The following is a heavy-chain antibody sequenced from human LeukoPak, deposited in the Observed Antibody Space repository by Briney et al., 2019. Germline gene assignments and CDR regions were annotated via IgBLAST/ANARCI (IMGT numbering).Heavy chain of an antibody. CDR3: ARITYDFWSGYYMPDDP. Sequence: ASVKVSCKASGYTFTSYDISWVRQAPGQGLEWMGWISIYNGNTDYAQKLRGRVTMTTDTSTSTAYMELRSLRSDETAVYYCARITYDFWSGYYMPDDPWGQGTLVTVSS. J-gene: IGHJ5*02. D-gene: IGHD3-3*01. V-gene: IGHV1-18*01. CDR1: GYTFTSYD. CDR2: ISIYNGNT.